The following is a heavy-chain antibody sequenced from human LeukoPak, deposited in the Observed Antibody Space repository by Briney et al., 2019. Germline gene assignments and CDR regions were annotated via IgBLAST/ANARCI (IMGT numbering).Heavy chain of an antibody. J-gene: IGHJ4*02. CDR3: ATLDYYGSGSASDY. V-gene: IGHV4-34*01. Sequence: SETLSLTCAVCGGSFSGYYWSWIRQPPGKGLEWIGEINHSGNTNYNPSLKSRVTISVDTSKNQFSLKLNSVTAADTAVYYCATLDYYGSGSASDYWGQGTLVTVSS. CDR2: INHSGNT. D-gene: IGHD3-10*01. CDR1: GGSFSGYY.